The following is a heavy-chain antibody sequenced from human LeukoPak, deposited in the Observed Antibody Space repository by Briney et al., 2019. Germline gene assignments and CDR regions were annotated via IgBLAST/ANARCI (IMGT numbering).Heavy chain of an antibody. V-gene: IGHV1-18*04. CDR1: GYTFTSYG. J-gene: IGHJ3*02. CDR2: ISAYNGNT. Sequence: ASVKVSCKASGYTFTSYGISWVRQAPGQGLEWMGWISAYNGNTNYAQKLQGRVTMTTDTSTSTAYMELSSLRSDDTAVYYCASRGYSGYDRSPNAFDIWGQGTMVTDSS. D-gene: IGHD5-12*01. CDR3: ASRGYSGYDRSPNAFDI.